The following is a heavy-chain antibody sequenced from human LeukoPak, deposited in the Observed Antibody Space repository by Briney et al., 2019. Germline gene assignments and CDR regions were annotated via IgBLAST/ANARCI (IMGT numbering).Heavy chain of an antibody. CDR2: ISSSSSYV. CDR3: ARAYYYDSSGYHY. V-gene: IGHV3-21*01. CDR1: GFTFSSYS. Sequence: GGSLRLSCVASGFTFSSYSMNWVRQAPGKGLEWVSSISSSSSYVYYADSVKGRFTISRDNAKNSLYLQMNSLRAEDTAVYYCARAYYYDSSGYHYWGQGTLVTVSS. J-gene: IGHJ4*02. D-gene: IGHD3-22*01.